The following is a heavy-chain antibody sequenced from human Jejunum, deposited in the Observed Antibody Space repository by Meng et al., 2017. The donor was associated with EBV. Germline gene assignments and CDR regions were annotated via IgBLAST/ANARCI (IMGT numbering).Heavy chain of an antibody. Sequence: QLKEPGPGLVKPSVTLSFTCAVSSGSIFSSNWWPWVRQPPGKSLEWIGEIYHSGSTNYNPSLKSRITMSLDKSKNQFSLKLRSVTAADTAVYYCASIHPSIDSWGPGTLVTVSS. CDR2: IYHSGST. CDR1: SGSIFSSNW. J-gene: IGHJ4*02. CDR3: ASIHPSIDS. D-gene: IGHD2-21*01. V-gene: IGHV4-4*02.